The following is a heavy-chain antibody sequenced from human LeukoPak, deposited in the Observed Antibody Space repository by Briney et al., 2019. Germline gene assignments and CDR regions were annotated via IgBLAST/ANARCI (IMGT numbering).Heavy chain of an antibody. CDR2: IYSGGST. CDR1: GFTFSTYW. V-gene: IGHV3-66*01. J-gene: IGHJ3*02. D-gene: IGHD3-22*01. CDR3: ARGGYYYDSSGYYGAFDI. Sequence: GGSLRLSCAASGFTFSTYWMSWVRQAPGKGLEWVSVIYSGGSTYYADSVKGRFTISRDNSKNTLYLQMNSLRAEDTAVYYCARGGYYYDSSGYYGAFDIWGQGTMVTVSS.